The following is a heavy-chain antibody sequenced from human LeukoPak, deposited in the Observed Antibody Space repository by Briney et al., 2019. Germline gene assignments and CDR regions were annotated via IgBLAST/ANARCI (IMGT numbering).Heavy chain of an antibody. D-gene: IGHD2-2*03. Sequence: GGSLRLSCTASGFTFGDYAMSWIRQAPGKGLEWVGFIRSKAYGETADYAASVKGRFTISRDDSKAIAYLQMNSLRAEDTAVYYCAKDGSHSHGMDVWGQGTTVTVSS. CDR2: IRSKAYGETA. V-gene: IGHV3-49*03. CDR1: GFTFGDYA. J-gene: IGHJ6*02. CDR3: AKDGSHSHGMDV.